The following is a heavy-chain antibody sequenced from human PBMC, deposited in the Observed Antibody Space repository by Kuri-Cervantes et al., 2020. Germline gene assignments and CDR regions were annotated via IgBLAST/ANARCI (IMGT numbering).Heavy chain of an antibody. Sequence: GESLKISCAASGFTFSSYAMHWVRQAPGKGLEWVAVISYDGSNKYYADSVKGRFTISRDNSKNTLYLQMNSLTAEDTAVYYCARDRGERWELPAYWGQGTLVTVSS. J-gene: IGHJ4*02. CDR1: GFTFSSYA. CDR2: ISYDGSNK. CDR3: ARDRGERWELPAY. V-gene: IGHV3-30-3*01. D-gene: IGHD1-26*01.